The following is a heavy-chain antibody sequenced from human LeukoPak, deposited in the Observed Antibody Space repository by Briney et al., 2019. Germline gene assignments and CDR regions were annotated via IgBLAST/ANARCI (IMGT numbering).Heavy chain of an antibody. CDR2: IWYDGSNK. D-gene: IGHD1-26*01. CDR3: ARDSYYSGSYYNY. V-gene: IGHV3-33*01. CDR1: GFTFGSYG. J-gene: IGHJ4*02. Sequence: GGSLRLSCAASGFTFGSYGMHWVRQAPGKGLEWVAVIWYDGSNKYYADSVKGRFTISSDNSKNTLYLQMNSLRAEDTAVYYCARDSYYSGSYYNYWGQGTLVTVSS.